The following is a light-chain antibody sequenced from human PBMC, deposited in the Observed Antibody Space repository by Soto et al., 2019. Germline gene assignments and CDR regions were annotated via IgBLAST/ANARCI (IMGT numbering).Light chain of an antibody. CDR2: DVS. CDR1: TSDVGGHNF. CDR3: SSYTSSTIPYV. J-gene: IGLJ1*01. V-gene: IGLV2-14*03. Sequence: QSALTQPASVSGSPGQSITISCTGTTSDVGGHNFVSWYQHHPGKAPKLMIYDVSNRPSGVSNRFSGSKSGNAASLTISGLQAEDEADYYCSSYTSSTIPYVFGTGTKVTVL.